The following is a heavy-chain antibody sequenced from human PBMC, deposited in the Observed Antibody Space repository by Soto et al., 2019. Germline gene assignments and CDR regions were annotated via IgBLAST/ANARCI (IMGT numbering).Heavy chain of an antibody. CDR3: AKPYCSSTSCYDTFDY. D-gene: IGHD2-2*01. Sequence: SLRLSCAASGFTFSSYAMSWVRQAPGKGLEWVSAISGSGGSTYYADSVKGRFTISRDNSNYTLYLQMNSLRAEDTAVYYCAKPYCSSTSCYDTFDYWGQGTLVTVSS. CDR2: ISGSGGST. J-gene: IGHJ4*02. CDR1: GFTFSSYA. V-gene: IGHV3-23*01.